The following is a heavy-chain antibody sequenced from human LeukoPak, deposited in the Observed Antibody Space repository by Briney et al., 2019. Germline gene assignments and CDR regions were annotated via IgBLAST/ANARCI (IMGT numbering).Heavy chain of an antibody. Sequence: SETLSLTCTVSGGSISSYYWSWIRQPPGKGLEWIGYIYYSGSTNYNPSLKSRVTISVDTSKNQFSLKLSSVTAADTAVYYVARKSGKRQQLGWFGPWGQGTLVTVSS. V-gene: IGHV4-59*01. CDR3: ARKSGKRQQLGWFGP. D-gene: IGHD6-13*01. CDR2: IYYSGST. J-gene: IGHJ5*02. CDR1: GGSISSYY.